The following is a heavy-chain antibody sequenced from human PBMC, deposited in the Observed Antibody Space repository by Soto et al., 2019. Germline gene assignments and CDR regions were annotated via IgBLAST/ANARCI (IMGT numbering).Heavy chain of an antibody. J-gene: IGHJ3*02. CDR2: IYYSGST. CDR3: ARSIAVAGTSGPGFDN. V-gene: IGHV4-59*01. Sequence: SETLSLTCTVSGGSIGSYYWSWIRQPPGKGLEWIGYIYYSGSTNYNPSLKSRVTISVDTSKNQFSLKLSSVTAADTAVYYCARSIAVAGTSGPGFDNWGQGPMVTVSS. CDR1: GGSIGSYY. D-gene: IGHD6-19*01.